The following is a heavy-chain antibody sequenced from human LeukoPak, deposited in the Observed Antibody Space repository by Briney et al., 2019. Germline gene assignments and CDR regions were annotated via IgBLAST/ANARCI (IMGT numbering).Heavy chain of an antibody. V-gene: IGHV3-23*01. J-gene: IGHJ4*02. Sequence: GGSLRLSCVASGFTFTNYPMSWVRQAPGKGLEWVSGISGSGHNTYYSGSVKGRFTISRDNSENTLSLQMNSLRAEDTAVYYCAKNYYDSSGSGGYFDYWGQGTLVTVSS. CDR1: GFTFTNYP. CDR2: ISGSGHNT. D-gene: IGHD3-22*01. CDR3: AKNYYDSSGSGGYFDY.